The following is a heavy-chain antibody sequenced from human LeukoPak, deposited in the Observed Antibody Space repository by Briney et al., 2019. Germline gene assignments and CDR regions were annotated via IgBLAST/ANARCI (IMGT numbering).Heavy chain of an antibody. J-gene: IGHJ5*02. CDR3: ARDHGQSLAFNWFDP. D-gene: IGHD2-21*01. Sequence: QPGGSLRLSCAASGFTFSSYWMHWVRQAPGKGLVWVSRINSDGSTTSYADSVKGRFTISRDNAKNTLYLQMNSLRAEDTAVYYCARDHGQSLAFNWFDPWGQGTLLTVSS. CDR1: GFTFSSYW. V-gene: IGHV3-74*01. CDR2: INSDGSTT.